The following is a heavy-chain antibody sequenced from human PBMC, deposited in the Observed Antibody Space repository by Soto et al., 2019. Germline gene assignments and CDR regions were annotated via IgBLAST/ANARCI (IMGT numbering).Heavy chain of an antibody. V-gene: IGHV1-18*01. J-gene: IGHJ6*02. Sequence: GASVKVSCKASGYSFTRYGIAWARQAPGQGLEWMGWINTYNGSTNYAQNLQGRVTLTTDTSTSTAYMELTSLRSNDTAIYYCAMVDVYVTPSPQDVWGQGTTVTVSS. D-gene: IGHD3-16*01. CDR1: GYSFTRYG. CDR3: AMVDVYVTPSPQDV. CDR2: INTYNGST.